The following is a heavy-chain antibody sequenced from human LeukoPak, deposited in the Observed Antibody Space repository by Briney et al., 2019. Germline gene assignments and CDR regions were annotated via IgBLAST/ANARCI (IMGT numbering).Heavy chain of an antibody. V-gene: IGHV4-59*01. CDR1: GGPISSYY. D-gene: IGHD2-21*02. CDR2: IYYSGST. Sequence: SEALSLTCTVSGGPISSYYWSWIRQPPGKGLEWIGYIYYSGSTDYNPSLKSRVTISVDTSKNRFSLKLSSVTAADTAVYYCARDDSQGFDPWGQGTLVTVSS. J-gene: IGHJ5*02. CDR3: ARDDSQGFDP.